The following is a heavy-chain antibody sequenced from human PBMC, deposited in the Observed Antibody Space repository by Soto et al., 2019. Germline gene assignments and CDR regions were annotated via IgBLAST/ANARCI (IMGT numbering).Heavy chain of an antibody. Sequence: GSLRLSCAASGFTFSSYGMHWVRQAPGKGLEWVAVIWYDGSNKYYADSVKGRFTISRDNSKNTLYLQMNSLRAEDTAVYYCARGTIVVVVAATPNYGMDVWGQGTTVTVSS. CDR3: ARGTIVVVVAATPNYGMDV. CDR2: IWYDGSNK. CDR1: GFTFSSYG. V-gene: IGHV3-33*01. J-gene: IGHJ6*02. D-gene: IGHD2-15*01.